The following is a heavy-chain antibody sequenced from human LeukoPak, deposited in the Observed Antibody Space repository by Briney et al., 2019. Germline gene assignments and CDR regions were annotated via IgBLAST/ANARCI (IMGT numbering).Heavy chain of an antibody. V-gene: IGHV3-7*01. CDR3: ARYTEYYFDY. Sequence: GGSLRLSCAASGFTFSTYWMTWVRQAPGRGLEWVANMKRDGSEVYYANSVKGHFTISRDNAKNSLYLQMNSLRAEDTAVYYCARYTEYYFDYWGQGTLVTVSS. J-gene: IGHJ4*02. D-gene: IGHD2-2*02. CDR2: MKRDGSEV. CDR1: GFTFSTYW.